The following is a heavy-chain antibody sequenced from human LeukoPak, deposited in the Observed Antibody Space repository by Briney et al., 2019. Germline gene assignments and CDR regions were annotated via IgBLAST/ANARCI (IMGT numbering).Heavy chain of an antibody. CDR3: AKGRSYSYTAHPFDY. CDR2: IGWNSGSI. J-gene: IGHJ4*02. Sequence: GRSLRLSCAASGFTFDDYAMHWVRQAPGKGLEWVSGIGWNSGSIGYVDSVKGRFTISRDSAKSSLYLQMNSLRAEDMAVYYCAKGRSYSYTAHPFDYWGQGTLVTVSS. V-gene: IGHV3-9*03. CDR1: GFTFDDYA. D-gene: IGHD1-26*01.